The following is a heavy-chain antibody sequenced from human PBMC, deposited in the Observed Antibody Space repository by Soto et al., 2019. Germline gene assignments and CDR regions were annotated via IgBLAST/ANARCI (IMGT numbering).Heavy chain of an antibody. CDR3: ATSGGRYRAFDI. Sequence: EVNVVESGGGVVQPGGSLRLSCAASGFIVNSNYMSWVRQAPGKGLEWVSVIYSGGSTYYTPSVQGRFTISRHNSNNTVSPQMSSLRPEDTAVYFCATSGGRYRAFDIWGQGTMVTVSS. J-gene: IGHJ3*02. D-gene: IGHD2-2*01. CDR1: GFIVNSNY. V-gene: IGHV3-53*04. CDR2: IYSGGST.